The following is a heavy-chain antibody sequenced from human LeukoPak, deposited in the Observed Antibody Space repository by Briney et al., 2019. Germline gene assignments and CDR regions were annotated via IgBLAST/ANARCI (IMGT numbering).Heavy chain of an antibody. V-gene: IGHV3-30*18. CDR2: ISYDGSRK. D-gene: IGHD1-14*01. Sequence: LSLTCAVYGGSFSDSYWSWVRQAPGKGLEWVAVISYDGSRKFYGDSVKGRFAISRDNSKNTLYVQMSSLRAEDTAVYYCAKDRYLEAYGMDVWGQGTTVTVSS. CDR1: GGSFSDSY. CDR3: AKDRYLEAYGMDV. J-gene: IGHJ6*02.